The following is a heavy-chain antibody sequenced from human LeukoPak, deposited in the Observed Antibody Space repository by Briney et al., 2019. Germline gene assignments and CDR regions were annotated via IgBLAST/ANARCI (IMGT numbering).Heavy chain of an antibody. CDR3: ARVDTAMVIDY. Sequence: SVKVSCKASGGTFSSYAISWVRQAPGQGLEWMGRIIPILGIANYAQKFQGRVTITADKSTSTAYMELSSLRSEDTAVYHCARVDTAMVIDYWGQGTLVTVSS. CDR1: GGTFSSYA. CDR2: IIPILGIA. V-gene: IGHV1-69*04. D-gene: IGHD5-18*01. J-gene: IGHJ4*02.